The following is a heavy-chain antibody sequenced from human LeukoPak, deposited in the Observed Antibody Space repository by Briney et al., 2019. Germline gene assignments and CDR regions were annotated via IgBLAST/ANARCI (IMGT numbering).Heavy chain of an antibody. CDR1: GYTFTDYY. Sequence: ASVKISCKVSGYTFTDYYMHWVRQAPGQGLEWMGWINPNSGGTNYAQKFQGRVTMTRDTSISTAYMELSRLRSDDTAVYYCARDLVGYCSSTSCSPRPQNWFDPWGQGTLVTVSS. CDR2: INPNSGGT. D-gene: IGHD2-2*01. V-gene: IGHV1-2*02. J-gene: IGHJ5*02. CDR3: ARDLVGYCSSTSCSPRPQNWFDP.